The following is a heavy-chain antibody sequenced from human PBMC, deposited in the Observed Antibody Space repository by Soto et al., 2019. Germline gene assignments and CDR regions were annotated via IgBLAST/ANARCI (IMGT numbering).Heavy chain of an antibody. V-gene: IGHV3-64*02. Sequence: GGSLRLSCAASGFTFSSYAMHWVRQAPGKGLEYVSAISSNGGSTYYADSVKGRFTISRDNSKNTLYLQMGSLRAEDMAVYYCSSGEPEGGFDIWGQGTMVTVSS. D-gene: IGHD1-26*01. J-gene: IGHJ3*02. CDR1: GFTFSSYA. CDR3: SSGEPEGGFDI. CDR2: ISSNGGST.